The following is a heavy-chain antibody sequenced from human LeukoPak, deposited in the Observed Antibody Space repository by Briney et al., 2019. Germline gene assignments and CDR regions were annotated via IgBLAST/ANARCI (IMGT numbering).Heavy chain of an antibody. Sequence: PSETLSLTCTVSGGSISSSSYYWGWIRQPPGKGLEWFGSIYYSGSTYYNPSLKSRVTISVDTSKNQFSLKLSSVTAADTAVYYCATTLGGHYFDYWGQGTLVTVSS. CDR1: GGSISSSSYY. D-gene: IGHD3-16*01. CDR2: IYYSGST. V-gene: IGHV4-39*01. CDR3: ATTLGGHYFDY. J-gene: IGHJ4*02.